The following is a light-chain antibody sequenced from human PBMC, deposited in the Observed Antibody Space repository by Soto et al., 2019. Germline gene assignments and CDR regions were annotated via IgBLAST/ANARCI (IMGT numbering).Light chain of an antibody. Sequence: QSALTQPASVSGSPGQSITISCTGTSNDVGGYNYVSWYQQHPGKAPKFMIFDVSNRPSGVSSRFSGSKSGNTATLTISGLQAEDEADYYCSSYTSSSTLVFGGGTKLTVL. CDR2: DVS. J-gene: IGLJ2*01. CDR1: SNDVGGYNY. CDR3: SSYTSSSTLV. V-gene: IGLV2-14*01.